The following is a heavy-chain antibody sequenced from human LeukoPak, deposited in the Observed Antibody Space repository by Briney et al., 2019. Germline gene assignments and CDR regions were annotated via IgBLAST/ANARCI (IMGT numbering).Heavy chain of an antibody. D-gene: IGHD5-18*01. J-gene: IGHJ3*02. CDR2: ISATGVNT. V-gene: IGHV3-23*01. CDR3: ARQPAGYSYGAGAFDI. Sequence: GGSLRLSCTTSGFTFGDYAMSWFRLAPGKGLEWVSIISATGVNTYYADSVKGRFTISRDNSKNTLYLQMNSLRAEDTAVYYCARQPAGYSYGAGAFDIWGQGTMVTVSS. CDR1: GFTFGDYA.